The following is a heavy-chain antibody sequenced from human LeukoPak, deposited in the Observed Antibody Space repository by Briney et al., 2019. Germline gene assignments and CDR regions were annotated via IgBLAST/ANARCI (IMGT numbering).Heavy chain of an antibody. Sequence: GGSLRLSCAASGFTFSDYYMSWIRQAPGKGLEWVSSISSSSSYIYYADSVKGRFTISRDNAKNSLYLQMNSLRAEDTAVYYCARVERNGYSYGLIDYWGQGTLVTVSS. CDR2: ISSSSSYI. CDR1: GFTFSDYY. D-gene: IGHD5-18*01. V-gene: IGHV3-11*06. CDR3: ARVERNGYSYGLIDY. J-gene: IGHJ4*02.